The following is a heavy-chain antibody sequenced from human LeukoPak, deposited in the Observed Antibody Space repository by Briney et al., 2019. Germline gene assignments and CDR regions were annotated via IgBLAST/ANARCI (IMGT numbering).Heavy chain of an antibody. CDR1: GFTFSSYW. V-gene: IGHV3-7*03. CDR2: IKKDGSEK. J-gene: IGHJ5*02. CDR3: AKFLSSSWYVPLDP. Sequence: QPGGSLRLSCAASGFTFSSYWMSWVRQAPGKGLEWVANIKKDGSEKYYVDSVKGRFTISRDNSKNTLYLQMNSLRAEDTAVYYCAKFLSSSWYVPLDPWGQGTLVTVSS. D-gene: IGHD6-13*01.